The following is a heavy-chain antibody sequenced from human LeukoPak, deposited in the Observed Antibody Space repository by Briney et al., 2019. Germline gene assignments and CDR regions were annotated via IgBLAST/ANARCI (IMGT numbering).Heavy chain of an antibody. V-gene: IGHV1-18*01. J-gene: IGHJ4*02. D-gene: IGHD2-2*02. CDR1: GYTFTSYG. Sequence: GASVKVSCKASGYTFTSYGISWVRQAPGQGLEWMGWISAYNGNTNYAQKLQGRVTMTTDTSTSTAYMELRSLRSDDTAVYYCARADCSSTSCYRPTPDYWGQGTLVTVSS. CDR2: ISAYNGNT. CDR3: ARADCSSTSCYRPTPDY.